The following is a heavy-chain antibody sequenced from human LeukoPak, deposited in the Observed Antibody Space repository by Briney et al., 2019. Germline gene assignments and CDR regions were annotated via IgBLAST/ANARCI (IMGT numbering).Heavy chain of an antibody. D-gene: IGHD3-16*02. J-gene: IGHJ5*02. CDR3: ASAQQKTDALGELSP. Sequence: SETLSLTCTVSGGSISSCGYYWSWIRQHQGKGLEWIGYIYYSGSTNSNPSLKSRVTISVDTYKNQFSLKLSSSTAADTPVYYCASAQQKTDALGELSPGGQGTLVTVSS. CDR2: IYYSGST. V-gene: IGHV4-61*08. CDR1: GGSISSCGYY.